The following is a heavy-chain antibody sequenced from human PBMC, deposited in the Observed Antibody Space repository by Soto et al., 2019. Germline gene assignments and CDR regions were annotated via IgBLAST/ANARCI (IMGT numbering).Heavy chain of an antibody. CDR1: GYTFTDYY. Sequence: QEQLVQSGAEVKKPGASLKVSCKASGYTFTDYYIHWVRQAPGQGLEWVGWINPDSGGTNLAQRFQGRVTMTSDTSITTAYMELSSLTSDDTAVYYCAIRTGQLAIISEFDGDWFFELWGRGTLVTVSS. D-gene: IGHD2-2*01. J-gene: IGHJ2*01. CDR2: INPDSGGT. CDR3: AIRTGQLAIISEFDGDWFFEL. V-gene: IGHV1-2*02.